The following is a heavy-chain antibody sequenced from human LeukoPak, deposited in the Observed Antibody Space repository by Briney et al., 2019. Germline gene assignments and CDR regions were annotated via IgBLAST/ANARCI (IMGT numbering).Heavy chain of an antibody. CDR3: ASSPLISSGWLGFDY. Sequence: SETLSLTCTVSGGSISSYYWSWIRQPPGKGLEWIGYIYYSGSTNYNPSLKSRVTISVDTSKNQFSLKLSSVTAADTAVYYCASSPLISSGWLGFDYWGQGTLVTVSS. J-gene: IGHJ4*02. V-gene: IGHV4-59*01. D-gene: IGHD6-19*01. CDR2: IYYSGST. CDR1: GGSISSYY.